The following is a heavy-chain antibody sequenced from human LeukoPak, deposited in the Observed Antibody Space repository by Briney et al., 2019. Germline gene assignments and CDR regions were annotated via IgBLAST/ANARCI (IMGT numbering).Heavy chain of an antibody. V-gene: IGHV3-30*18. J-gene: IGHJ4*02. D-gene: IGHD3-10*01. Sequence: GGSLRLSCAASGFTFSSYGMHWVRQAPGKGLEWVAVISYDGSNKYYADSVKGRFTISRDNSKNTLYLQMNSLRAEDTAVYYCAKAAPPLLWFGAPDYWGQGTLVTVSS. CDR2: ISYDGSNK. CDR3: AKAAPPLLWFGAPDY. CDR1: GFTFSSYG.